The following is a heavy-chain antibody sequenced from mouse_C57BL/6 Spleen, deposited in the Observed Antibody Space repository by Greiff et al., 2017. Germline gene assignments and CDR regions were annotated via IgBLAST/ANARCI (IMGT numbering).Heavy chain of an antibody. CDR2: IDPETGGT. CDR1: GYTFTDYE. Sequence: VKLMESGAELVRPGASVTLSCKASGYTFTDYEMHWVKQTPVHGLEWIGAIDPETGGTAYNQKFKGKAILTADKSSSTAYMELRSLTSEDSAVYYCTRGRSGNREGFAYWGQGTLVTVSA. CDR3: TRGRSGNREGFAY. D-gene: IGHD4-1*01. J-gene: IGHJ3*01. V-gene: IGHV1-15*01.